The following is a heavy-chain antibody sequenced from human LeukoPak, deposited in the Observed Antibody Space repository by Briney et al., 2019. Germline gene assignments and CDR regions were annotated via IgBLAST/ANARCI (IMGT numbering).Heavy chain of an antibody. CDR2: IFPIFGTA. V-gene: IGHV1-69*06. Sequence: GASVKVSCKASGGTFSSYAISWVRQAPGKELEWMGRIFPIFGTANYAQKFQGRVTITADKSTSTAYMELSSLRSEDTAVYYRARLSKVRGVPFLYMDVWGKGTTVTVSS. CDR1: GGTFSSYA. J-gene: IGHJ6*03. D-gene: IGHD3-10*01. CDR3: ARLSKVRGVPFLYMDV.